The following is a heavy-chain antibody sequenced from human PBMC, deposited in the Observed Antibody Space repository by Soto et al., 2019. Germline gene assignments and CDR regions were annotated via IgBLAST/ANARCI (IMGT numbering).Heavy chain of an antibody. V-gene: IGHV3-23*01. CDR1: GCNLRNYG. Sequence: WRLMRLRCAASGCNLRNYGRNWVLQGTGKGLEWVSGISTNGDTAHYADSGKGRFTISRDNSKNALYMQMNGLRPEDTAVYYCAKDLSRWPHYAFDSWGQGTLVTVSS. CDR2: ISTNGDTA. J-gene: IGHJ5*01. CDR3: AKDLSRWPHYAFDS. D-gene: IGHD4-17*01.